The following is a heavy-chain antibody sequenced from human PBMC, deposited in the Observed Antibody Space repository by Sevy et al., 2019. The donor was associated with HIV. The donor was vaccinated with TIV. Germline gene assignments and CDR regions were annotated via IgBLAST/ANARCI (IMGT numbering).Heavy chain of an antibody. Sequence: GGSLRLSCVASGFTFSAYAMTWVRQAPGKGLEWVSTISGGGHNTYYANSVKGRFTISRDNSKKTLFLQMKSLRVDDTAIYYCARDRQWDLPPAWLDHWGQGTLVTVSS. D-gene: IGHD1-26*01. V-gene: IGHV3-23*01. CDR1: GFTFSAYA. CDR3: ARDRQWDLPPAWLDH. CDR2: ISGGGHNT. J-gene: IGHJ5*02.